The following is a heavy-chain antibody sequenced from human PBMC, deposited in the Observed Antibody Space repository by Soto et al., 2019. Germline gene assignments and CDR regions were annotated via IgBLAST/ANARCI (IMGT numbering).Heavy chain of an antibody. D-gene: IGHD6-13*01. CDR3: AKDQVGSSWYDDLYYYYYMDV. V-gene: IGHV3-9*01. CDR1: GFTFDDYA. Sequence: GGSLRLSCAASGFTFDDYAMHWVRQAPGKGLEWVSGISWNSGSIGYADSVKGRFTISRDNAKNSLYLQMNSLRAEDTALYYCAKDQVGSSWYDDLYYYYYMDVWGKGTTVTVSS. J-gene: IGHJ6*03. CDR2: ISWNSGSI.